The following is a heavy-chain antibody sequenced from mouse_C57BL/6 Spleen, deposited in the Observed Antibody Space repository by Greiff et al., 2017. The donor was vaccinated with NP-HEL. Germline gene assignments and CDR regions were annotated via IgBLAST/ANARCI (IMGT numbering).Heavy chain of an antibody. CDR3: ARATMVTTRYYFDY. D-gene: IGHD2-2*01. CDR1: GYTFTSYG. CDR2: IYPRSGNT. V-gene: IGHV1-81*01. J-gene: IGHJ2*01. Sequence: VQLQQSGAELARPGASVKLSCKASGYTFTSYGISWVKQRTGQGLEWIGEIYPRSGNTYYNEKFKGKATLTADKSSSTAYMELRSLTSEDSAVYFCARATMVTTRYYFDYWGQGTTLTVSS.